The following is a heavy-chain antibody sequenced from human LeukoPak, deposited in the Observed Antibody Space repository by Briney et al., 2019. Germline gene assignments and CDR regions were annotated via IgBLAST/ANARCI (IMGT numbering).Heavy chain of an antibody. J-gene: IGHJ4*02. CDR3: VRGTPGSGDY. CDR2: ISYDGSTT. Sequence: GGSLRLSCAASGFTFSSIAMHWVRQAPGKGLEWVAVISYDGSTTYYADSVKGRFTISRDNSKNSLYLQMNSLRDEDTAVYFCVRGTPGSGDYWGQGTLVTVSS. V-gene: IGHV3-30-3*01. CDR1: GFTFSSIA. D-gene: IGHD3-10*01.